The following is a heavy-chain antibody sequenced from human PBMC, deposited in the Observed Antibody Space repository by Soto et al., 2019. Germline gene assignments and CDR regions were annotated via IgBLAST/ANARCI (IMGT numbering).Heavy chain of an antibody. CDR2: IKEDGSET. CDR1: GFTFRSYW. V-gene: IGHV3-7*03. CDR3: AREVDGADYWAWGYYIDY. Sequence: EVQLVESGGGLVQPGGSVRLSCATSGFTFRSYWMSWVRQAPGKGLEWVANIKEDGSETYYVDSLKGRFTISRDNAKNSLYLQMNSLRAEATAVYYGAREVDGADYWAWGYYIDYWGQGTLVTVSS. D-gene: IGHD3-3*01. J-gene: IGHJ4*02.